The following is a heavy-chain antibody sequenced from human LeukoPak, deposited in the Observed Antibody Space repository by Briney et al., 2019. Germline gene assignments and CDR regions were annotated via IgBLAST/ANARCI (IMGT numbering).Heavy chain of an antibody. CDR1: GFTFSSYW. J-gene: IGHJ5*02. CDR3: ARDLVVAGLVP. CDR2: IYSGGRT. V-gene: IGHV3-66*01. Sequence: GGSLRLSCAASGFTFSSYWMSWVRQAPGKGLEWVSVIYSGGRTYYAESVKGRFTISRDSSTNTLFLQMNSLRAEDTAIYYCARDLVVAGLVPWGQGTLVLVSS. D-gene: IGHD3-22*01.